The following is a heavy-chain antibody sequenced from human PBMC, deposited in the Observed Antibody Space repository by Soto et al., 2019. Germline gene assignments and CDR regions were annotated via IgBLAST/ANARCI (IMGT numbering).Heavy chain of an antibody. CDR2: IDYSGVT. Sequence: SETLSLTCTVSGGSIYRSGYYWGWISQPPGRGLEWIGNIDYSGVTYSNPSLKSRVTISIDTSKNQFSLKLTSVTAADTAIYYCARRYCSDSYCSYFDYWGRGTLVTVS. J-gene: IGHJ4*02. V-gene: IGHV4-39*07. D-gene: IGHD2-15*01. CDR1: GGSIYRSGYY. CDR3: ARRYCSDSYCSYFDY.